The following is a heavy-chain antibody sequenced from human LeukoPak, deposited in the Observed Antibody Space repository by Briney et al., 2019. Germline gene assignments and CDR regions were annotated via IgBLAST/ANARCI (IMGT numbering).Heavy chain of an antibody. V-gene: IGHV3-30-3*01. CDR3: ARDPVGYSYGVDY. CDR1: GFTFSSYA. J-gene: IGHJ4*02. CDR2: ISYDGSNK. D-gene: IGHD5-18*01. Sequence: GGSLRLSCAASGFTFSSYAMHWVRQAPGKGLEWVAVISYDGSNKYYADSVKGRFTISRDNSKNTLYLQMNSLRAEDTAVYYCARDPVGYSYGVDYWGQGTLVTVSS.